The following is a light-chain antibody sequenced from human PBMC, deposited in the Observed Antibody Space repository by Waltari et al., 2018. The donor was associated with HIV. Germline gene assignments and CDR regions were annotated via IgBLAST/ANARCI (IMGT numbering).Light chain of an antibody. CDR1: SSNISNNY. CDR2: DRN. Sequence: QSALTQPPSVSAAPAQTIFIPCSASSSNISNNYVSWYQQLPGTAPKLLMYDRNKRPAGIPDRFSGSKSGTSATLAITGLQTGDEADYYCVTWDFSLSAVVFGGGTKLTVL. V-gene: IGLV1-51*01. CDR3: VTWDFSLSAVV. J-gene: IGLJ3*02.